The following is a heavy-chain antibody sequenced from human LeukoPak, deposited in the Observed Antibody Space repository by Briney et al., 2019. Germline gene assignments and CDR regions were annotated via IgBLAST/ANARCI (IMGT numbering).Heavy chain of an antibody. Sequence: GGTLRLSCAASGFTFSSYSMNWVRQAPGKGLEWVSSISGSSSYIYYADSVKGRFTISRHNAKNSLYLQMNSLRAEDTAFYYCARETSARGVSTHWGQGTLVTVSS. CDR3: ARETSARGVSTH. CDR2: ISGSSSYI. D-gene: IGHD3-10*01. V-gene: IGHV3-21*04. J-gene: IGHJ4*02. CDR1: GFTFSSYS.